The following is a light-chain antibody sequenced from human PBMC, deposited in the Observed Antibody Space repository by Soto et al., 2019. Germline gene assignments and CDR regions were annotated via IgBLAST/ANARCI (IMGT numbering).Light chain of an antibody. J-gene: IGLJ1*01. CDR1: SSDVGGYNS. Sequence: QSVLTQPRSVSGSPGQSVTVSCIGASSDVGGYNSVSWYQEHPGKAPKLMIYDVIKRPSGVPDRFSGSKSGITASLTISGLLAEDEADYYCCSYVGSYSYVFGTGTKVTVL. CDR3: CSYVGSYSYV. CDR2: DVI. V-gene: IGLV2-11*01.